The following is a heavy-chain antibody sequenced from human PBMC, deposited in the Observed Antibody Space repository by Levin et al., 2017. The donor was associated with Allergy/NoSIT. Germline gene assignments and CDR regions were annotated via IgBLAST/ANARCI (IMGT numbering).Heavy chain of an antibody. CDR2: MNPNSGNT. Sequence: ASVKVSCKASGYTFTSYDINWVRQATGQGLEWMGWMNPNSGNTGYAQKFQGRVTMTRNTSISTAYMELSSLRSEDTAVYYCARVHCSSTSCYPYVDYWGQGTLVTVSS. CDR1: GYTFTSYD. CDR3: ARVHCSSTSCYPYVDY. D-gene: IGHD2-2*01. J-gene: IGHJ4*02. V-gene: IGHV1-8*01.